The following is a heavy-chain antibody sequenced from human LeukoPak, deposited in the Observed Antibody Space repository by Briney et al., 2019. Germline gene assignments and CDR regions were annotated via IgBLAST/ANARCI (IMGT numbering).Heavy chain of an antibody. CDR2: INPNSGGT. CDR3: AHSNYAGDAFDI. Sequence: GASVKVSCKASGYTFTGYYMHWVRQAPGQGLEWMGWINPNSGGTNYAQKFQGRVTMTRETSISTAYMELSRLRSDDTAVYYCAHSNYAGDAFDIWGQGTMVTVSS. CDR1: GYTFTGYY. V-gene: IGHV1-2*02. D-gene: IGHD4-11*01. J-gene: IGHJ3*02.